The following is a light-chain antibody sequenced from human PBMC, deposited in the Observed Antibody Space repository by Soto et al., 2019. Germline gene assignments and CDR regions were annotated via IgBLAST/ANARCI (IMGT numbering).Light chain of an antibody. Sequence: QSALTQPASVSGSPGQSITISCTGTSSDVGDYNYVSWYQQHPAKAPKLMIYDVSNRPSGVSNRFSGSKSGNTASLTISGLQAEDEADYYCSSYTSSSTLVVFGTGTKVTVL. CDR2: DVS. CDR3: SSYTSSSTLVV. CDR1: SSDVGDYNY. J-gene: IGLJ1*01. V-gene: IGLV2-14*01.